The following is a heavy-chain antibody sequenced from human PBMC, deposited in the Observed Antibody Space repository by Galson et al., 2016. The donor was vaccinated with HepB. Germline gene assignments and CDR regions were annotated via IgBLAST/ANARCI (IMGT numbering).Heavy chain of an antibody. V-gene: IGHV3-23*01. CDR2: LRGSGSST. CDR1: GFTFDIYA. CDR3: AKAGRRRWFEDLMSPVSWFDS. J-gene: IGHJ5*01. Sequence: SLRLSCAASGFTFDIYAMSWVRQSPGRRLEWVSGLRGSGSSTYYADSGRGRFTISRDNSNNTVYLQMNSLRAEDTGVYYCAKAGRRRWFEDLMSPVSWFDSWGQGTLVTVSS. D-gene: IGHD3-10*01.